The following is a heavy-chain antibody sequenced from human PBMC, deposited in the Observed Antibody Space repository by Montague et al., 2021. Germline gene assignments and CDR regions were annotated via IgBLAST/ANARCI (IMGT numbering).Heavy chain of an antibody. J-gene: IGHJ4*02. V-gene: IGHV3-23*01. Sequence: SLRLSCAVSTSTFRTYVMSWVRQAPGTGLEWLSSIGGSGDDTHYADSVKGRFTISRDISRKTLYLQMDSLTAKDTAVYFCATRGTIVRGVISPQYFDYWGQGTQVTVSS. CDR1: TSTFRTYV. CDR2: IGGSGDDT. CDR3: ATRGTIVRGVISPQYFDY. D-gene: IGHD3-10*01.